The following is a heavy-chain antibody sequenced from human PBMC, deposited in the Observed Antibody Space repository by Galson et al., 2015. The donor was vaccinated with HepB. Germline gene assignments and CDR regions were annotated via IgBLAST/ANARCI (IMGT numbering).Heavy chain of an antibody. D-gene: IGHD1-7*01. CDR1: FSSYG. CDR3: ARAAYSNYALYFDL. Sequence: FSSYGMHWVRQAPGKGLEWVANIKEDGSDKYYVDSVKGRFTISRDNAKNSLYLQMNSLRAEDTAVYYCARAAYSNYALYFDLWGRGTLVTVSS. V-gene: IGHV3-7*01. CDR2: IKEDGSDK. J-gene: IGHJ2*01.